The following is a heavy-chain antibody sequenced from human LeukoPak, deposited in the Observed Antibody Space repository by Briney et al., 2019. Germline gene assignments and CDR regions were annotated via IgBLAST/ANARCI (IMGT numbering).Heavy chain of an antibody. J-gene: IGHJ6*02. D-gene: IGHD5-12*01. CDR3: VRARTRGSDYYNYAMDV. CDR2: IQQDGNEK. Sequence: ETLSLTCTVSGGSISSYYWSWIRQPPGKGLEWVANIQQDGNEKYYVDSVEGRFTISRDNAKNSLYLQMNSLRAEDTAVYFCVRARTRGSDYYNYAMDVWGQGTTVTVSS. V-gene: IGHV3-7*01. CDR1: GGSISSYY.